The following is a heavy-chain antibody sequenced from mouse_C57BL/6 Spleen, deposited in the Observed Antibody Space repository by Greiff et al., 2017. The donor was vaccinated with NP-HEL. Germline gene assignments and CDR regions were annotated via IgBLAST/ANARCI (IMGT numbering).Heavy chain of an antibody. V-gene: IGHV1-69*01. Sequence: VQLQESGAELVMPGASVKLSCKASGYTFTSYWMHWVKQRPGQGLEWIGEIDPSDSYTNYNQNLKGKSTLTVDKSSSTAYMQLSSLTSEDSAVYYCARLGLRMAMDYWGQGTSVTVSS. CDR1: GYTFTSYW. D-gene: IGHD3-1*01. CDR3: ARLGLRMAMDY. CDR2: IDPSDSYT. J-gene: IGHJ4*01.